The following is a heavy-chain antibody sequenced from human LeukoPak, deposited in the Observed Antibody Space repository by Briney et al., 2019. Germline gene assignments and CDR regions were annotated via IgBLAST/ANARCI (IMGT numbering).Heavy chain of an antibody. CDR3: AKDQYYDFWSGYYCFDY. CDR2: ISGSGGST. Sequence: GGSLRLSCAASGFTFSGYAMSWVRQAPGKGLEWVSAISGSGGSTYYADSVKGRFTISRDNSKNTLYLQMNSLRAEDTAVYYCAKDQYYDFWSGYYCFDYWGQGTLVTVSS. V-gene: IGHV3-23*01. J-gene: IGHJ4*02. CDR1: GFTFSGYA. D-gene: IGHD3-3*01.